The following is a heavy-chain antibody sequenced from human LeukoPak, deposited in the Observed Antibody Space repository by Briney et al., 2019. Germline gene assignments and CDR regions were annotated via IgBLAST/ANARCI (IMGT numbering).Heavy chain of an antibody. Sequence: PSETLSLTCTVSGGSISSYYWSWIRQPPGKGLEWIGFIHYSGGTNYNPSLKSRVTISVDTSKNQFSLSLSSVTAADTAVYYCAQGYRYGRFDYWGQGTLVTVSS. CDR2: IHYSGGT. CDR3: AQGYRYGRFDY. J-gene: IGHJ4*02. CDR1: GGSISSYY. D-gene: IGHD5-18*01. V-gene: IGHV4-59*03.